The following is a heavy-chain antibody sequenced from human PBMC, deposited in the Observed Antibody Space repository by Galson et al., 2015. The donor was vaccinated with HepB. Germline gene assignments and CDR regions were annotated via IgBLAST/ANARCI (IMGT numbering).Heavy chain of an antibody. D-gene: IGHD2-2*01. CDR2: TYYESKWSN. CDR1: GDSVSSDNTA. J-gene: IGHJ4*02. V-gene: IGHV6-1*01. Sequence: CAISGDSVSSDNTAWNWIRQSPSRGLEWLGRTYYESKWSNDYAASVKSRITINPDTANNQFSLQLNSATPEDSAVYFCARAQPVRVSFHSLDFGAQGSKFTVSS. CDR3: ARAQPVRVSFHSLDF.